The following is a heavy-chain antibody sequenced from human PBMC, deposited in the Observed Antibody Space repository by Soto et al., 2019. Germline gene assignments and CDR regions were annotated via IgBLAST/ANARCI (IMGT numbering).Heavy chain of an antibody. CDR1: GGTFGGYS. Sequence: SAWQVTCKSWGGTFGGYSIRWVRQAPGQGLEWMGGIIPIFGTANYAQKFQGRVTITADESTSTAYMELSSLRSEDTAVDYCARDHLWLERLGPLFGTDPRGNGTPSTV. CDR3: ARDHLWLERLGPLFGTDP. J-gene: IGHJ6*04. CDR2: IIPIFGTA. D-gene: IGHD1-1*01. V-gene: IGHV1-69*01.